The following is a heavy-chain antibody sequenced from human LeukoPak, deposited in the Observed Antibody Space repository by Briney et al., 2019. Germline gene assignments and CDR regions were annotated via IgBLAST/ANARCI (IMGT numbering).Heavy chain of an antibody. CDR3: ARTGSTVTMLYPFDH. V-gene: IGHV4-34*01. Sequence: PSETLSLTCAVYGGSFSGYYWSWIRQPPGKGLEWIGEINHSGSANYNPSLKSRVTISVDTSKNQFSLKLSSVTAADTAVYYCARTGSTVTMLYPFDHWGQGTLVTVSS. J-gene: IGHJ4*02. CDR1: GGSFSGYY. CDR2: INHSGSA. D-gene: IGHD4-17*01.